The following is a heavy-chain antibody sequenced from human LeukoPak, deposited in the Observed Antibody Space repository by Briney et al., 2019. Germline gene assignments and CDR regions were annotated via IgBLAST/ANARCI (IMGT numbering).Heavy chain of an antibody. CDR2: IYASGST. Sequence: SETLSLTCTVSGASISSYYWSWIRQPAGKGLEWIGRIYASGSTNYNPSLKSRVTMSVDTSKNQFSLKLSSVTAADTAVYYCARDHAGGYDDRYNWFDPWGQGTLVTVSS. CDR3: ARDHAGGYDDRYNWFDP. CDR1: GASISSYY. J-gene: IGHJ5*02. V-gene: IGHV4-4*07. D-gene: IGHD5-12*01.